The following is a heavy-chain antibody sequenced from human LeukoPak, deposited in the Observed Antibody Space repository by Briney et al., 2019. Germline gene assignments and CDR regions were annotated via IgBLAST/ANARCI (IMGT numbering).Heavy chain of an antibody. CDR2: IIPILGIA. CDR3: ARDGEISLWFDP. V-gene: IGHV1-69*04. J-gene: IGHJ5*02. CDR1: GGTFSSYT. Sequence: ASVKVSCKASGGTFSSYTISWVRQAPGQGLEWMGRIIPILGIANYAQKFQGGVTITADKSTSTAYMELSSLRSEDTAVYYCARDGEISLWFDPWGQGTLVTVSS. D-gene: IGHD7-27*01.